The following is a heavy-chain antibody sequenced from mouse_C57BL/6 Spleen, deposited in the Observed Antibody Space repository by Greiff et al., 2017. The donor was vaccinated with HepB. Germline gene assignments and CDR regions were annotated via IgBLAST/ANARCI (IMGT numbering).Heavy chain of an antibody. CDR2: ISYSGST. CDR1: GYSITSGYD. V-gene: IGHV3-1*01. CDR3: AREGGNYDYDGGFAY. D-gene: IGHD2-4*01. J-gene: IGHJ3*01. Sequence: EVMLVESGPGMVKPSQSLSLTCTVTGYSITSGYDWHWIRHFPGNKLEWMGYISYSGSTNYNPSLKSRISITHDTSKNHFFLKLNSVTTEDTATYYCAREGGNYDYDGGFAYWGQGTLVTVSA.